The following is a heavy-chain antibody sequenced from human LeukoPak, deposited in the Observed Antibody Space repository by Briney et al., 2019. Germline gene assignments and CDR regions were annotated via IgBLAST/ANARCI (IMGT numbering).Heavy chain of an antibody. CDR2: ISSSSSTI. CDR1: GFTFSSYS. Sequence: PGGSLRLSCAASGFTFSSYSMNWVRQAPGKGLEWVSYISSSSSTIYYADSVKGRFTVSRDNAKNSLYLQMNSLRAEDTAVYYCARETTAAGTWGYYFDYWGQGTLVTVSS. D-gene: IGHD6-13*01. CDR3: ARETTAAGTWGYYFDY. J-gene: IGHJ4*02. V-gene: IGHV3-48*01.